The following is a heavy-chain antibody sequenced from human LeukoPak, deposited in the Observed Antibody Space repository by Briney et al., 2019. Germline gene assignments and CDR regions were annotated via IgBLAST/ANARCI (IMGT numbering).Heavy chain of an antibody. CDR1: GGSISSSNW. CDR3: ARGHPAVTRHFDF. J-gene: IGHJ4*02. D-gene: IGHD4-17*01. CDR2: IYHSGST. Sequence: SETLSLTCAVSGGSISSSNWWSWVRQPPGKGLEWIGEIYHSGSTNYNPSLKSRVTISVDKSKNQFSLKLSSVTAADTAVYYCARGHPAVTRHFDFWGQGTLVTVSS. V-gene: IGHV4-4*02.